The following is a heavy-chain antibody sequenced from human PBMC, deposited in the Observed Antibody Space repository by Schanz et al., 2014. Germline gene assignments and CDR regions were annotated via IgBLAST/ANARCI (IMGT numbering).Heavy chain of an antibody. J-gene: IGHJ4*02. D-gene: IGHD3-9*01. CDR3: AKHVRSLTGNDY. V-gene: IGHV3-48*01. CDR1: GFTFSYYN. Sequence: EVQLVESGGGLVKPGGSLRLSCAASGFTFSYYNMNWVRQAPGKGLEWVSYISNSGTTIYYADSVKGRFTIARDNSKNTLYLQVNSLRAEDTAVYYCAKHVRSLTGNDYWGQGTLVTVSS. CDR2: ISNSGTTI.